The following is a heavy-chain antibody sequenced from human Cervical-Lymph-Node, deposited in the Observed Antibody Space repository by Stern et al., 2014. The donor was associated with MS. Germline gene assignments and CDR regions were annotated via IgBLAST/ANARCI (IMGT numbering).Heavy chain of an antibody. Sequence: QVQLVESGAEVKKPGSSVKVSCKASGGTFSSYAISWVRQAPGQGLEWMGGIIPIFGTANYAQKFQGRVTITADESTSTAYMELSSLRSEDTAVYYCARAKGSYCGGDCPPFYYFDYWGQGTLVTVSS. CDR3: ARAKGSYCGGDCPPFYYFDY. CDR2: IIPIFGTA. J-gene: IGHJ4*02. D-gene: IGHD2-21*02. V-gene: IGHV1-69*01. CDR1: GGTFSSYA.